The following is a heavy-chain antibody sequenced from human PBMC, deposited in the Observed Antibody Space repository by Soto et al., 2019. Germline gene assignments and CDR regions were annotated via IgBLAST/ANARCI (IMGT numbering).Heavy chain of an antibody. J-gene: IGHJ3*02. CDR3: ASGSTATLPDDAFDI. CDR1: GFTFSSYS. Sequence: GGSLRLSCAASGFTFSSYSMNWVRQAPGKGLEWVSSISSSSSYIYYADSVKGRFTISRDNAKSSLYLQMNSLRAEDTAVYYCASGSTATLPDDAFDIWGQGTMVTVSS. D-gene: IGHD5-18*01. V-gene: IGHV3-21*01. CDR2: ISSSSSYI.